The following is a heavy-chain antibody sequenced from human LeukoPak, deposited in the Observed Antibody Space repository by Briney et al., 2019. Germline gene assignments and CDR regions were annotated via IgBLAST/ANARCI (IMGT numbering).Heavy chain of an antibody. CDR1: GRSISSSSYY. Sequence: KPSETLSLTCTVSGRSISSSSYYSGWIRQPPGKGLEWIGSIYYSGSTYYNPSLKSRVTISVDTSKNQFSLKLSSVTAADTAVYYCARALAAAGRYYFDYWGQGTLVTVSS. CDR2: IYYSGST. CDR3: ARALAAAGRYYFDY. D-gene: IGHD6-13*01. J-gene: IGHJ4*02. V-gene: IGHV4-39*07.